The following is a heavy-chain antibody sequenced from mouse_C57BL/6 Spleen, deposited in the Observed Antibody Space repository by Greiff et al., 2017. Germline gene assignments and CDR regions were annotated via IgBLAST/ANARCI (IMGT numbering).Heavy chain of an antibody. V-gene: IGHV1-52*01. CDR1: GYTFTSYW. CDR2: IDPSDSDT. Sequence: QVQLQQPGAELVRPGSSVKLSCKASGYTFTSYWMHWVKQRPLQGLEWIGTIDPSDSDTHYNQKFKDKATLTVDKSSSTAYMQLSSLTSEDSAVYYCARACYYGSIYRFAYWGQGTLVTVSA. CDR3: ARACYYGSIYRFAY. J-gene: IGHJ3*01. D-gene: IGHD1-1*01.